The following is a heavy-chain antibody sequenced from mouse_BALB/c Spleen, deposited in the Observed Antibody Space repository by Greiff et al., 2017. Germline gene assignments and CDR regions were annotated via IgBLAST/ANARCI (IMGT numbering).Heavy chain of an antibody. Sequence: QVQLQQPGAELVKPGASVKMSCKASGYTFTSYWMHWVKQRPGQGLEWIGVIDPSDSYTSYNQKFKGKATLTVDTSSSTAYMQLSSLTSEDSAVYYCTRSYYGYYGGVMDYWGQGTSVTVSS. V-gene: IGHV1S127*01. CDR2: IDPSDSYT. J-gene: IGHJ4*01. D-gene: IGHD2-10*01. CDR1: GYTFTSYW. CDR3: TRSYYGYYGGVMDY.